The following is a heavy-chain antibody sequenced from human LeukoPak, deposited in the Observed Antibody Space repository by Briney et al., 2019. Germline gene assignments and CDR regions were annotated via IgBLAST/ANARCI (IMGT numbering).Heavy chain of an antibody. CDR1: GYTLTELS. Sequence: GASVKVSCKVSGYTLTELSMHWVRQAPGKGLEWMGGFDPEDGETIYAQKFQGRVTMTEDTSTDTAYIELSSLRSEDTAVYYCATKSQDYRTNYYFDYWGQGTLVTVSS. V-gene: IGHV1-24*01. CDR2: FDPEDGET. D-gene: IGHD4-11*01. J-gene: IGHJ4*02. CDR3: ATKSQDYRTNYYFDY.